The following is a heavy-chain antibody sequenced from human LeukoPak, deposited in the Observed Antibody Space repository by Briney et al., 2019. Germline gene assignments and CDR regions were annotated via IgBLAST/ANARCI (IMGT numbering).Heavy chain of an antibody. J-gene: IGHJ6*02. D-gene: IGHD1-20*01. CDR1: GYTFTSYY. CDR2: INPSGGST. V-gene: IGHV1-46*01. Sequence: GASVKVSCKASGYTFTSYYMHWVRQAPGQGLEWMGIINPSGGSTSYAQKFQGRVTMTRDTSTSTVYMELSSLRSEDTAVYYCARDRACITGTTKGGERQKHDYYGMDVWGQGTTVTVSS. CDR3: ARDRACITGTTKGGERQKHDYYGMDV.